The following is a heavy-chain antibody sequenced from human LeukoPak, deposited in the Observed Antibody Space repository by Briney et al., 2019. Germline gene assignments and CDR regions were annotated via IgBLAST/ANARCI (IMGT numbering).Heavy chain of an antibody. CDR1: GFTFSSYW. D-gene: IGHD3-3*01. CDR3: ARDFDTWSGYAFDI. CDR2: IKQDGSEK. Sequence: GGSLRLSCAASGFTFSSYWMSWVRQAPGKGLEWVANIKQDGSEKYYVDSVKGRFTISRDNAKNSLYLQMNSLRAEDTAVYYCARDFDTWSGYAFDIWGQGTMVTVSS. J-gene: IGHJ3*02. V-gene: IGHV3-7*01.